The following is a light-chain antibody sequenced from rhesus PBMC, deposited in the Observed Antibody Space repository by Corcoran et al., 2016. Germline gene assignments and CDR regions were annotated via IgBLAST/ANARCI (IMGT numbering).Light chain of an antibody. J-gene: IGKJ3*01. V-gene: IGKV1-74*01. CDR3: QHVYGTPFT. CDR1: ENVNNY. CDR2: KAS. Sequence: DIQMTQSPSSLSAFVGDRVTITFRASENVNNYSNWYQQKPGKAPNLLIYKASTLQSGYPSSFSGSGSGAEYTFHNSHLPTEGVANYCCQHVYGTPFTFGPGTKRDIK.